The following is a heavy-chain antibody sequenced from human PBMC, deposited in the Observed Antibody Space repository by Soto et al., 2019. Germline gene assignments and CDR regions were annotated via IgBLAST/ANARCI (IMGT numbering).Heavy chain of an antibody. J-gene: IGHJ5*02. CDR1: GGTFRSYA. Sequence: QVQLVQSGAEVQTPGSSVTVSCKASGGTFRSYAISWVRQAPGQGLEWMGGIIPIFGTAHYAQKFQGRVTMTADESTSTADRELSRLRSEDTAVYYCARYDRGYSGYRWFDPWGQGTLVTVSS. V-gene: IGHV1-69*01. CDR3: ARYDRGYSGYRWFDP. CDR2: IIPIFGTA. D-gene: IGHD5-12*01.